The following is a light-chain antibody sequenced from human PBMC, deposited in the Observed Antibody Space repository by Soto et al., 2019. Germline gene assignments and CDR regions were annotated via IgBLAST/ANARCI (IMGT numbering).Light chain of an antibody. Sequence: QSALTQPPSASGSPGQSLTISCTGTSSDVGAYNYVSWYQQHPGKAPKLMIYEVNKRPSGVPDRFSGSKSGNMASLTVSGLQAEDEADYYCSSYAGSNNKVVFGGGTKLTVL. J-gene: IGLJ2*01. V-gene: IGLV2-8*01. CDR3: SSYAGSNNKVV. CDR2: EVN. CDR1: SSDVGAYNY.